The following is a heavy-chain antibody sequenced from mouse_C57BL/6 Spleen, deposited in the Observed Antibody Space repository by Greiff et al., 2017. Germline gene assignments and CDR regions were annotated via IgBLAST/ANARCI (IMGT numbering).Heavy chain of an antibody. V-gene: IGHV1-50*01. CDR1: GYTFTSYW. D-gene: IGHD2-4*01. CDR2: IDPSDSYT. J-gene: IGHJ2*01. Sequence: QVQLQQPGAELVKPGASVKLSCKASGYTFTSYWMQWVKQRPGQGLEWIGEIDPSDSYTNYNQKFKGKATLTVDTSSSTAYMQLSSLTSEDSAVYYCAMDYDYWGQGTTLTVSS. CDR3: AMDYDY.